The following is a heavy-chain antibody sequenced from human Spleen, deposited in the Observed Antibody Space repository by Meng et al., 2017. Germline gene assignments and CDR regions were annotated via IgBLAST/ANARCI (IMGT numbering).Heavy chain of an antibody. CDR1: GGSISTRGYY. CDR2: IGHSGIT. Sequence: QPQLQESGPGLVRPSEALSLTCRVSGGSISTRGYYWGWIRQPPGKGLEWMGSIGHSGITYYTPSLKSRVTVSIDTSKSQFSLKLTSVTAADTAVYYCVRSSGWVRTGFDPWGQGTLVTVSS. CDR3: VRSSGWVRTGFDP. V-gene: IGHV4-39*01. J-gene: IGHJ5*02. D-gene: IGHD6-19*01.